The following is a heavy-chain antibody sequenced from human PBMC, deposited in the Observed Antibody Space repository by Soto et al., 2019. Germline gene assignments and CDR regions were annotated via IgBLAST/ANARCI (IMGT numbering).Heavy chain of an antibody. J-gene: IGHJ4*02. CDR2: TYYRSKWYD. CDR1: GDSVSSNRAA. Sequence: SQTLSLPCAISGDSVSSNRAAWYWIRQAPSRGLEWLGRTYYRSKWYDDYAIPVKSRITINPNTSKNQLSLQLNSVTPEDTAVYYCARVTSGWYFDCWGQGTMVTVSS. CDR3: ARVTSGWYFDC. D-gene: IGHD6-19*01. V-gene: IGHV6-1*01.